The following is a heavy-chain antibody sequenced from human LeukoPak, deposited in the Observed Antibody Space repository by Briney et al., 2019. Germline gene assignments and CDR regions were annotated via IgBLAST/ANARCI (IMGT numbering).Heavy chain of an antibody. J-gene: IGHJ5*02. CDR1: GFTFSSYS. V-gene: IGHV3-21*01. D-gene: IGHD3-16*01. CDR2: ITSSSSYI. CDR3: ARGEGPFGS. Sequence: GGPLRLSCAASGFTFSSYSINWLRHAPGKAPEWVSSITSSSSYIYYADPVKRRFPISRHNANNSLYLQMNSLRAEDTVVYYCARGEGPFGSWGQGTLVTVSS.